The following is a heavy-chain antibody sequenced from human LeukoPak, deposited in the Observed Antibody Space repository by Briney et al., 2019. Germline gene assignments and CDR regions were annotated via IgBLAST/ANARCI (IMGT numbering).Heavy chain of an antibody. CDR3: ARDAVVVPAAIPHNWFDP. Sequence: PGGSLRLSCAAAGFTFSSYPMSWARQAPGKGLEWVSSISSSSSYIYYADSVKGRFTISRDNAKNSLYLQMNSLRAEDTAVYYCARDAVVVPAAIPHNWFDPWGQGTLVTVSS. CDR2: ISSSSSYI. J-gene: IGHJ5*02. CDR1: GFTFSSYP. D-gene: IGHD2-2*01. V-gene: IGHV3-21*01.